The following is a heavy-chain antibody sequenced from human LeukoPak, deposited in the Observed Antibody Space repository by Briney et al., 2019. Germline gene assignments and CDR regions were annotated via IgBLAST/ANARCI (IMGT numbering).Heavy chain of an antibody. D-gene: IGHD2-2*01. CDR1: GFTLSSYG. V-gene: IGHV3-33*05. CDR3: ARGNREDVYWAVPAVEFDY. CDR2: ISYDGSNE. Sequence: GRSLRLSCAASGFTLSSYGMQWARQAPGKGLEWVAFISYDGSNESFGDSVKGRFTISRENSNNTLYLQMKSLRAEDTGVYYCARGNREDVYWAVPAVEFDYWGQGTLVTVPS. J-gene: IGHJ4*02.